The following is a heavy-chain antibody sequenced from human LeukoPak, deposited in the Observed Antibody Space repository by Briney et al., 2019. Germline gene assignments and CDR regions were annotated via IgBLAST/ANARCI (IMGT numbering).Heavy chain of an antibody. J-gene: IGHJ4*02. CDR1: GLTFDDYG. CDR2: INWNGGST. Sequence: GGSLRLSCTASGLTFDDYGMSWVRQAPGKRLEWVSGINWNGGSTGYADSVKGRFTISRDNAKNSLYLQMNSLRAEDTALYYCARVGGSSGYYFDFWGQGTLVTVSS. CDR3: ARVGGSSGYYFDF. D-gene: IGHD3-22*01. V-gene: IGHV3-20*04.